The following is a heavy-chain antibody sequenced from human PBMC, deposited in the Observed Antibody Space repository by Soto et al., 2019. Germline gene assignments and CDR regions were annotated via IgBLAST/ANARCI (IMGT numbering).Heavy chain of an antibody. D-gene: IGHD6-19*01. J-gene: IGHJ4*02. CDR2: IYPGDSDT. V-gene: IGHV5-51*01. CDR1: GYSFTSYW. Sequence: GESLKISCKGSGYSFTSYWIGWVRQMPGKGLEWMGIIYPGDSDTRYSPSFQGQVTISADKSISTAYLQWSSLKASDTAMYYCARISRSGVTNSLIAVAGTFYYWGQGTLVTVSS. CDR3: ARISRSGVTNSLIAVAGTFYY.